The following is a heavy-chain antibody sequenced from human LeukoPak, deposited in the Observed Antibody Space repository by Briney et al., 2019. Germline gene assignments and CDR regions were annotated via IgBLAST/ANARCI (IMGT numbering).Heavy chain of an antibody. CDR3: AKDAQDIVVVPAAIHYYYYYGMDV. CDR1: GFTFSSYD. CDR2: ISYDGNNK. D-gene: IGHD2-2*01. Sequence: GRSLRLSCAASGFTFSSYDMHWVRQAPGKGLERVAIISYDGNNKYYADSVKGRFTISRDNSKNTLYLQMNSLRVEDTAVYYCAKDAQDIVVVPAAIHYYYYYGMDVWGQGTTVTVSS. V-gene: IGHV3-30*18. J-gene: IGHJ6*02.